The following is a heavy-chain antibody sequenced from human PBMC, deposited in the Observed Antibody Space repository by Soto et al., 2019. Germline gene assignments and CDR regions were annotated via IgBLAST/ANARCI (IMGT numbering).Heavy chain of an antibody. V-gene: IGHV4-59*01. CDR2: ISYSEST. CDR1: RGSNSIYA. D-gene: IGHD1-26*01. J-gene: IGHJ4*02. Sequence: TLSLPGTVSRGSNSIYAWSWTRSSPGKGLEWIGYISYSESTNYNPTLKRRVTISVDTSKHQFSLKLSSVTAADTAVYYGAREAHIVGDTYFDDWGQGTLVTVSS. CDR3: AREAHIVGDTYFDD.